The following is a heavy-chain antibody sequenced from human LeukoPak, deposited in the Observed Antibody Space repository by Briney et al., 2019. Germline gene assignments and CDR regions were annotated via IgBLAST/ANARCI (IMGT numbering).Heavy chain of an antibody. J-gene: IGHJ3*02. Sequence: SQTLSLTCAVSGGSISSGGYSWSWIRQPPGKGLEWIGYIYHSGSTYYNPSLKSRVTISADRSKNQFSLKLSSVTAADTAVYYCARAYDIYSDAFDIWGQGTMVTVSS. V-gene: IGHV4-30-2*01. CDR2: IYHSGST. CDR3: ARAYDIYSDAFDI. CDR1: GGSISSGGYS. D-gene: IGHD3-9*01.